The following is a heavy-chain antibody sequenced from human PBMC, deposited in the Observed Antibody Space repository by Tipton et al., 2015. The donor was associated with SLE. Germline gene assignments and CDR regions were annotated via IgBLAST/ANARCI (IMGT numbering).Heavy chain of an antibody. CDR2: ISSSSSYI. D-gene: IGHD6-13*01. CDR1: GFTFSSYS. Sequence: SLRLSCAASGFTFSSYSMNWVRQAPGKGLEGVSSISSSSSYIYYADSVKGRFTISRDNAKHSLYLQMNSLRAEDTAVYYCARDVIAAAGALDYWGQGTLVTVSS. CDR3: ARDVIAAAGALDY. J-gene: IGHJ4*02. V-gene: IGHV3-21*01.